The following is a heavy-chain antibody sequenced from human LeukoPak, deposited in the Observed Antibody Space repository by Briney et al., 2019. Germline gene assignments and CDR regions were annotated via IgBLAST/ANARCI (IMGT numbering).Heavy chain of an antibody. V-gene: IGHV3-30*03. CDR1: GFTFSSYG. Sequence: GGSLRLSCAASGFTFSSYGMHWVRQAPGKGLEWVAVISYDGSTKFYADSVKGRFTISRDNSKNTVSLQMNSVRSADTALYYCARVRDYGSGTYPLVSYGMDVWGQGTTVSVSS. CDR2: ISYDGSTK. D-gene: IGHD3-10*01. J-gene: IGHJ6*02. CDR3: ARVRDYGSGTYPLVSYGMDV.